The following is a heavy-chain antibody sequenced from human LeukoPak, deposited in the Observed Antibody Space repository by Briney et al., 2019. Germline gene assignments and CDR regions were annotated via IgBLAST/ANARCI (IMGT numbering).Heavy chain of an antibody. D-gene: IGHD1-26*01. CDR2: IYSGGAT. CDR3: ATGRYYFDY. CDR1: GFTVSSNY. V-gene: IGHV3-66*01. Sequence: PGGSLRLSCAASGFTVSSNYMSWVRQAPGKGLEWVSVIYSGGATYYADSVKGRFSISRDNSKNTLYLQMNSQRAEDTAVYFCATGRYYFDYWGQGTLVTVSS. J-gene: IGHJ4*02.